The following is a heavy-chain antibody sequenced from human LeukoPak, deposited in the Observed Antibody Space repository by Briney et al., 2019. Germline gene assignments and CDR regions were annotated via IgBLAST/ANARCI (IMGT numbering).Heavy chain of an antibody. V-gene: IGHV1-58*01. CDR3: ARGRYDYVWGSYHYTDRLFFDY. D-gene: IGHD3-16*02. CDR2: IVVGSGNT. CDR1: GFTLTSSA. Sequence: GTSVKVSCKASGFTLTSSAVQWVRQARGQRLEWIGWIVVGSGNTNYAQKFQERVTITRDMSTSTAYMELSSLRSEDTAVYYCARGRYDYVWGSYHYTDRLFFDYWGQGTLVTVSS. J-gene: IGHJ4*02.